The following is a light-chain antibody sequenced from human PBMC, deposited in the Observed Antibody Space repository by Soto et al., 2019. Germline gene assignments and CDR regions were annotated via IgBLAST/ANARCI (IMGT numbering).Light chain of an antibody. V-gene: IGKV4-1*01. J-gene: IGKJ1*01. CDR2: WAS. Sequence: DFAMTQSPDSLAVSLGERAIINCKSSQSVLHTSNNLNYLAWYQQKPGQPPKLLIYWASTRESGVPDRFSGSGSGTDFTLTISTLQAEDVAVYYCQQYYSTPRTFGQGTKVEIK. CDR3: QQYYSTPRT. CDR1: QSVLHTSNNLNY.